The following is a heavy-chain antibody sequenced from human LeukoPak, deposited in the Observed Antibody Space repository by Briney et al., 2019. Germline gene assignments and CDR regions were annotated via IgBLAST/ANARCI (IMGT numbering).Heavy chain of an antibody. CDR1: GYTLTELS. V-gene: IGHV1-24*01. D-gene: IGHD6-19*01. CDR3: ATRSEAVADPNDAFDI. CDR2: FDPEDGET. J-gene: IGHJ3*02. Sequence: ASVTVSCKVSGYTLTELSMHWVRQAPGKGLEWMGGFDPEDGETIYAQKFQGRVTMTEDTSTDTAYMELSSLRSEDTAVYYCATRSEAVADPNDAFDIWGQGTMVTVSS.